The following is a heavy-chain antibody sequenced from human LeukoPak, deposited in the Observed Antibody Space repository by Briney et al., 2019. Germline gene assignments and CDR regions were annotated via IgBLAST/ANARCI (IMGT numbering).Heavy chain of an antibody. CDR1: GFTFSSYG. D-gene: IGHD3-3*01. J-gene: IGHJ6*03. V-gene: IGHV3-30*02. Sequence: GGSLRLSCAASGFTFSSYGMHWVRQAPGKGLEWVAFIRYDGSNKYYADSVKGRFTISRDNAKNSLYLQMNSLRAEDTAVYYCARDLSIFGRYYMDVWGKGTTVTVSS. CDR2: IRYDGSNK. CDR3: ARDLSIFGRYYMDV.